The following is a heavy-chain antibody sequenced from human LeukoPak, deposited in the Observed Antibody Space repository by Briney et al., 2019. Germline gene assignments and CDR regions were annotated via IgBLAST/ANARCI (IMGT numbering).Heavy chain of an antibody. D-gene: IGHD2-21*02. CDR3: ARLLEGEYCGCDCYSGAFDI. CDR2: INPNSGGT. Sequence: ASVKVSCKASGYTFTGYYMHWVRQAPGQGLEWMGWINPNSGGTNYAQKFQGWVTMTRDTSISTAYMELSRLRSDDTAVYYCARLLEGEYCGCDCYSGAFDIWGQGTMVTVSS. J-gene: IGHJ3*02. V-gene: IGHV1-2*04. CDR1: GYTFTGYY.